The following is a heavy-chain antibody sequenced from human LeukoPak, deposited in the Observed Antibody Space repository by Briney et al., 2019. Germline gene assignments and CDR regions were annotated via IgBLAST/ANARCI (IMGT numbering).Heavy chain of an antibody. CDR2: ISANNGDT. CDR1: GYTFTSHG. Sequence: GASVKVSCKASGYTFTSHGISWVRQAPGQGLEWMGWISANNGDTKYAEKFPGRVTMTTDTSTGTAYMELRSLRSDDTAVYYCATATKWNYASDYWGQGTLVTVSS. CDR3: ATATKWNYASDY. D-gene: IGHD1-1*01. J-gene: IGHJ4*02. V-gene: IGHV1-18*01.